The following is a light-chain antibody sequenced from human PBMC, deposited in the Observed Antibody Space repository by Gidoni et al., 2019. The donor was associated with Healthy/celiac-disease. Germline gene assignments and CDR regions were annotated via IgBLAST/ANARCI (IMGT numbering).Light chain of an antibody. V-gene: IGLV1-40*01. J-gene: IGLJ2*01. Sequence: HSVLTQPTSVSWPPGQTVTIPCTGSSSNIGAGYDVHWYQQLPGTAPKLLIYGNSNRPSGVPDRFSGSKSGTSASLAITGLQAEDGADYYCQSYDSSLSGRGVVFGGGTKLTVL. CDR3: QSYDSSLSGRGVV. CDR2: GNS. CDR1: SSNIGAGYD.